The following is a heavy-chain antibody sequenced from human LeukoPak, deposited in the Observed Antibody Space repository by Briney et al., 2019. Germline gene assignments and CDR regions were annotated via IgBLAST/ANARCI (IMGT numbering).Heavy chain of an antibody. V-gene: IGHV3-23*01. CDR3: ARGKATYYDFWSAPGLYYYMDV. J-gene: IGHJ6*03. CDR2: IRGSGVRT. Sequence: GGSLRLSCAASGFTFSSYGMSWVRQAPGKGLEWVSGIRGSGVRTFYADSVKGRFTNSRDNSKNTLYLQMGSLRSEDTAVYYCARGKATYYDFWSAPGLYYYMDVWGKGTTVTVSS. D-gene: IGHD3-3*01. CDR1: GFTFSSYG.